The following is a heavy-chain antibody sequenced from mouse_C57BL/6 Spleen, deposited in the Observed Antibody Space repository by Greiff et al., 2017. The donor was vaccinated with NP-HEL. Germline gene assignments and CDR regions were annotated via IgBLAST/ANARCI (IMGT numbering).Heavy chain of an antibody. CDR1: GYSITSGYY. J-gene: IGHJ1*03. V-gene: IGHV3-6*01. CDR3: ARAYYSNYVGYFDV. Sequence: VQLKESGPGLVKPSQSLSLTCSVTGYSITSGYYWNWIRQFPGNKLEWMGYISYDGSNNYNPSLKNRISITRDTSKNQFFLKLNSVTTEDTATYYCARAYYSNYVGYFDVWGTGTTVTVSS. CDR2: ISYDGSN. D-gene: IGHD2-5*01.